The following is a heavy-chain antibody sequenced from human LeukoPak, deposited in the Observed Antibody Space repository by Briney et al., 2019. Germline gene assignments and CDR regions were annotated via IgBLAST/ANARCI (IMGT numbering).Heavy chain of an antibody. V-gene: IGHV1-18*01. J-gene: IGHJ5*02. CDR2: ISAYNGNT. CDR1: GYTFTSYG. D-gene: IGHD6-19*01. CDR3: ARVSSGQWLVLGFDP. Sequence: ASVKVSCKASGYTFTSYGISWVRQAPGQGLEWMGWISAYNGNTNYAQKLQGRVTMTTDTSTSTAYMEVRSLRSDDTAVYYCARVSSGQWLVLGFDPWGQGTLVTVSS.